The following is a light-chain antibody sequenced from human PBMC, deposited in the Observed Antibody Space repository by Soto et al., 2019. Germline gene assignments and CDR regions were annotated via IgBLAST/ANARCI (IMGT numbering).Light chain of an antibody. CDR2: KAS. J-gene: IGKJ4*01. CDR3: QQYNSNPLT. CDR1: QSLSSW. V-gene: IGKV1-5*03. Sequence: DIQMTPSPSTLSASVGDRVTLTCRASQSLSSWLAWSQQKPGKAPKLLISKASSLESGVPSRFSGSGSGPEVTLTISSLQTDEFATYYCQQYNSNPLTYGGGTNEEIK.